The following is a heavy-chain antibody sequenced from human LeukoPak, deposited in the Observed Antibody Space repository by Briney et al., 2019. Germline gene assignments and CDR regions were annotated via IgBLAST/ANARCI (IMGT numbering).Heavy chain of an antibody. CDR2: ISSSSDTI. J-gene: IGHJ4*02. Sequence: GGSLRLSCTASGFTFSPYMNWVRQAPGKGLEWVSYISSSSDTIYYADSVEGRFTISRDNAKNLLYLQMNSLRAEDTAVYYCASGMRVGPNVWGQGTRVTVSS. CDR1: GFTFSPY. D-gene: IGHD1-26*01. CDR3: ASGMRVGPNV. V-gene: IGHV3-48*04.